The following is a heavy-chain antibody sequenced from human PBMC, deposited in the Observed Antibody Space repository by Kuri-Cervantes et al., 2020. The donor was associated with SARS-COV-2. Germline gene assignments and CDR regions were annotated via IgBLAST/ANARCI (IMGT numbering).Heavy chain of an antibody. Sequence: ASVKVSCKASGYTFTSYGISWVRQAPGQGLEWMGWISAYNGNTNYAQKLQGRVTMTTDTSTSTVYMGLRSLRSDDTAVYYCARDVLRFLEWLDYYYYYGMDVWGQGTTVTVS. J-gene: IGHJ6*02. CDR2: ISAYNGNT. CDR1: GYTFTSYG. V-gene: IGHV1-18*04. CDR3: ARDVLRFLEWLDYYYYYGMDV. D-gene: IGHD3-3*01.